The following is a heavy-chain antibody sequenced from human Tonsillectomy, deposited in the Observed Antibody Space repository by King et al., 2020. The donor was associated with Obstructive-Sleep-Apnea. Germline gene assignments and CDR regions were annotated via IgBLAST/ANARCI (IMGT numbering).Heavy chain of an antibody. D-gene: IGHD3-9*01. CDR1: GYSFTSYW. CDR3: AKYYDILTGYSYFDY. CDR2: IHPSDSYT. V-gene: IGHV5-10-1*01. Sequence: QLVQSGAEVKKPGESLRISCKGFGYSFTSYWISCVRQMPGKGLEWSGRIHPSDSYTNYIPSFQGHATIAADKSISTAYLQWSSLKASDTAMYYCAKYYDILTGYSYFDYWGQGTLVTVSS. J-gene: IGHJ4*02.